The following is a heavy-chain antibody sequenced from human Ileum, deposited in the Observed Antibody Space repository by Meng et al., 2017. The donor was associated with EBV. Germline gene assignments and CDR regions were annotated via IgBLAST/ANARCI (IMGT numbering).Heavy chain of an antibody. Sequence: HLQESGPGLVRPSATLSLTCSVSGDSMSSSNYYWGWIRQSPGKALECIGTIFYRGNTFYNPSLKTRLTISVDTSKNEFSLNLKSVTAADTAVYYCVSAYDYGDYEAFAYWGLGSLVTVSS. J-gene: IGHJ4*02. CDR1: GDSMSSSNYY. D-gene: IGHD4-17*01. V-gene: IGHV4-39*07. CDR2: IFYRGNT. CDR3: VSAYDYGDYEAFAY.